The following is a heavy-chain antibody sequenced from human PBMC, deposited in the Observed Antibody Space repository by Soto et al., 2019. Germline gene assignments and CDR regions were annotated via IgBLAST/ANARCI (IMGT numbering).Heavy chain of an antibody. D-gene: IGHD4-4*01. CDR2: IYYSGST. CDR1: VGSISSYY. Sequence: SETLSLTCTVSVGSISSYYWSWIRQPPGKGLEWIGYIYYSGSTNYNPSLKSRVTISVDTSKNQFSLKLSSVTAADTAVYYCARAARDYSNYGPTYYYYYYGMDVWGQGTTVTVSS. CDR3: ARAARDYSNYGPTYYYYYYGMDV. V-gene: IGHV4-59*01. J-gene: IGHJ6*02.